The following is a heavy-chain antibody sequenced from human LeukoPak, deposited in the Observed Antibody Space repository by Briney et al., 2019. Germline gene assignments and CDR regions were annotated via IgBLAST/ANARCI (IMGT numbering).Heavy chain of an antibody. J-gene: IGHJ3*02. Sequence: PGGSLRLSCAASGFTFSKNGMHWVRQAPGKGLEWMALIRYDTNNKYYADSVKGRFTISGDDSKLYLQMNSLRDEDTAVYYCAKAREDGYNDAFDMWGQGTMVTVSS. D-gene: IGHD5-24*01. CDR3: AKAREDGYNDAFDM. V-gene: IGHV3-30*02. CDR1: GFTFSKNG. CDR2: IRYDTNNK.